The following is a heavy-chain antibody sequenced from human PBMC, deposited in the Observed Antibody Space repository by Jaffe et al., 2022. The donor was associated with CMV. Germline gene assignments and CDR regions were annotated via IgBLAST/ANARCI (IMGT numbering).Heavy chain of an antibody. Sequence: EVQLLESGGGLVQPGGSLRLSCAASGFTFSSYAMSWVRQAPGKGLEWVSAISGSGGSTYYADSVKGRFTISRDNSKNTLYLQMNSLRAEDTAVYYCAKGAMKLAVAGSRNSGVFDYWGQGTLVTVSS. J-gene: IGHJ4*02. CDR3: AKGAMKLAVAGSRNSGVFDY. CDR2: ISGSGGST. D-gene: IGHD6-19*01. V-gene: IGHV3-23*01. CDR1: GFTFSSYA.